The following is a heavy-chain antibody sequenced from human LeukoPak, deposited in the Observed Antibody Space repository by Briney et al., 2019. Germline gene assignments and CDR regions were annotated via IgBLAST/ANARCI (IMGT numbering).Heavy chain of an antibody. CDR3: ARSSGSPDSYYYYGMDV. Sequence: ASVKVSCKASGYTFTSYDINWVRQATGQGLEWMGWMSPNSGNTGYAQKFQGRVTMTRNTSISTAYMELSSLRSEDTAVYYCARSSGSPDSYYYYGMDVWGQGTTVTVSS. CDR2: MSPNSGNT. D-gene: IGHD1-26*01. V-gene: IGHV1-8*01. J-gene: IGHJ6*02. CDR1: GYTFTSYD.